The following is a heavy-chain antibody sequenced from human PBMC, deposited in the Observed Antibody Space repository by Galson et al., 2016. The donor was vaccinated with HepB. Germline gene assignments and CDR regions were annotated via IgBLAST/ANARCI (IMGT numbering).Heavy chain of an antibody. V-gene: IGHV3-30-3*01. CDR2: ISYDGNNK. D-gene: IGHD7-27*01. CDR1: GFTFSTFA. J-gene: IGHJ4*02. Sequence: SLRLSCAASGFTFSTFAIYWVRQAPGKGLEWVAVISYDGNNKYYADSVKGRFTISRDNSKNTLYLQTNSLRPEDTAVYYCARVLGTHRGPQDYWGQGTLVTVSS. CDR3: ARVLGTHRGPQDY.